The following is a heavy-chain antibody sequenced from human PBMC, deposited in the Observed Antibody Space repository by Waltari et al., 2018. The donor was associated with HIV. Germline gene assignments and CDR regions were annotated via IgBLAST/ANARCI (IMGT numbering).Heavy chain of an antibody. J-gene: IGHJ1*01. CDR3: AKDGAFVVVTARDFQH. Sequence: QVQLVESGGGVVQPGRSLRLSCAASGFTFSSYGMHWVRQAPGKGLEWVAVISYDGSNKYYADSVKGRCTISRENSKNTLYLQMNSLRAEDTAVYYCAKDGAFVVVTARDFQHWGQGTLVTVSS. D-gene: IGHD2-21*02. V-gene: IGHV3-30*18. CDR1: GFTFSSYG. CDR2: ISYDGSNK.